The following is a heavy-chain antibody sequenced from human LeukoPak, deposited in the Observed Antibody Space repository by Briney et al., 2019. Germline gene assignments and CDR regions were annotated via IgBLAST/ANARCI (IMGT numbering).Heavy chain of an antibody. CDR2: ISAFNGNT. J-gene: IGHJ5*02. CDR3: GRDQGAVPVTRVDP. D-gene: IGHD2-2*01. Sequence: ASVKVSCKASGHTFISYGISWVRQAPGQGLEWMGWISAFNGNTNYAQKFQGRVSMTTDTSTTTAYMELRSLRSDDTAVYYCGRDQGAVPVTRVDPWGQGTLVTVSS. CDR1: GHTFISYG. V-gene: IGHV1-18*01.